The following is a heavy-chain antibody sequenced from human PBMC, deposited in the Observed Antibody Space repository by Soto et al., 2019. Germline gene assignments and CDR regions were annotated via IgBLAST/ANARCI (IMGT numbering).Heavy chain of an antibody. CDR1: GGSFSPNY. J-gene: IGHJ4*02. CDR2: IYYSGST. D-gene: IGHD4-4*01. Sequence: SETLSLTCTVSGGSFSPNYWSWLRQPPGKGLEWIGFIYYSGSTHYNPSLQSRVTISVDRSKNQFSLNLSSVTAADTAVYYCARGMTTVTTYDYWGQGTLVTVSS. CDR3: ARGMTTVTTYDY. V-gene: IGHV4-59*12.